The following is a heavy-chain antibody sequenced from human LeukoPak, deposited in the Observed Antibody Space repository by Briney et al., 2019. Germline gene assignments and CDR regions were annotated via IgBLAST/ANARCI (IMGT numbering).Heavy chain of an antibody. CDR1: EFTLSDYY. J-gene: IGHJ5*02. D-gene: IGHD6-6*01. Sequence: GGSLRLSCAASEFTLSDYYMSWIRQAPGKGLEWVSYISSTDSTIYYADSVKGRFTISRDNAKNSLYLQMNSLRAEDTAVYYCARVSSSSLFDHWGQGTLVTVSS. CDR2: ISSTDSTI. V-gene: IGHV3-11*04. CDR3: ARVSSSSLFDH.